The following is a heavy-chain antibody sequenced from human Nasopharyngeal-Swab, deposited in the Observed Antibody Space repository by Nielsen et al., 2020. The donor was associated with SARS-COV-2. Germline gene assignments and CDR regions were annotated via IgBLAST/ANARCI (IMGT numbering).Heavy chain of an antibody. V-gene: IGHV3-74*01. J-gene: IGHJ6*02. CDR2: IHSDGTNT. CDR3: ASAVKAHTSGLDV. CDR1: GFTFSNYW. Sequence: GESLKISCAASGFTFSNYWIHWVRQAPGKGLAWVSRIHSDGTNTNYADSVKGRFTISRDNAKNTLYLQMNSLRAEDTAVYYCASAVKAHTSGLDVWGQGTTVTVSS.